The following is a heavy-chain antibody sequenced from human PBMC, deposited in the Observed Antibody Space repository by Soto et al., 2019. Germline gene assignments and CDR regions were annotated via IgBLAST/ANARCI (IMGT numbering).Heavy chain of an antibody. CDR1: GGSISSDYYH. CDR2: IHHSGST. D-gene: IGHD2-15*01. J-gene: IGHJ6*03. V-gene: IGHV4-30-4*08. CDR3: ARGWVELGCSGGSCYRVGYYYYYYMDV. Sequence: SETLSLTCTVSGGSISSDYYHWTWIRQSPGKGLEWIGYIHHSGSTHYNPSLKSRVTISVDTSKNQFSLKLSSVTAADTAVYYCARGWVELGCSGGSCYRVGYYYYYYMDVWGKGTTVTVSS.